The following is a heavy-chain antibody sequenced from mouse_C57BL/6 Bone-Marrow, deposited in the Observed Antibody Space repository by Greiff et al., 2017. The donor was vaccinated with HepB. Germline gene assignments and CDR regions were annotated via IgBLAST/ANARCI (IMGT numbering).Heavy chain of an antibody. CDR3: ARSCFITTVVGAY. CDR2: IDPSDSYT. Sequence: VQLQQSGAELVKPGASVKLSCKASGYTFTSYWMQWVKQRPGQGLEWIGEIDPSDSYTNYNQKFKGKATLTVDTSSSTAYMQLSSLTSEDSAVYYCARSCFITTVVGAYWGQGTLVTVSA. CDR1: GYTFTSYW. V-gene: IGHV1-50*01. J-gene: IGHJ3*01. D-gene: IGHD1-1*01.